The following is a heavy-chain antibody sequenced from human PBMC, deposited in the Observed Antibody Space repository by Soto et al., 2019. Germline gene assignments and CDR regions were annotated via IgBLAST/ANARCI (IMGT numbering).Heavy chain of an antibody. V-gene: IGHV4-31*03. CDR3: ARDPSGGENFDY. CDR2: IYYSGST. D-gene: IGHD4-17*01. J-gene: IGHJ4*02. Sequence: QVQLQESGPGLVKPSQTLSLTCTVSGGSISSGGYYWSWIRQHPGKGLEWIGYIYYSGSTYYNPSLKSRVTISVDTSKNQFSLKMSSVTPADTAVYYCARDPSGGENFDYWGQGTLVTVSS. CDR1: GGSISSGGYY.